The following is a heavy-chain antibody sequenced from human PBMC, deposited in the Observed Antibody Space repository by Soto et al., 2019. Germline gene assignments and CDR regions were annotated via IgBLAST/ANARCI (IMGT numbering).Heavy chain of an antibody. V-gene: IGHV3-23*01. CDR2: ISGSGGST. CDR1: GFTFSSYA. J-gene: IGHJ6*02. Sequence: LRLSCAASGFTFSSYAMSWVRQAPGKGLEWVSAISGSGGSTYYADSVKGRFTISRDNSKNTLYLQMNSLRAEDTAVYYCAKDKNIQLWFGYYGMDVWGQGTTVTVSS. D-gene: IGHD5-18*01. CDR3: AKDKNIQLWFGYYGMDV.